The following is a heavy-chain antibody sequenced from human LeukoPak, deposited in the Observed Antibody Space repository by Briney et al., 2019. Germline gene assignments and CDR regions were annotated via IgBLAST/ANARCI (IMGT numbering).Heavy chain of an antibody. J-gene: IGHJ5*02. D-gene: IGHD3-16*01. V-gene: IGHV5-51*01. CDR3: ARLCTGGVTGGVWFDP. Sequence: GESLKISCKGSGYSFTSYWIGWVRQMPGKGLEWMGIIYPGDSDTRYSPSFQGQVTISADKSISTAYLQWSSLKASDTAMYYCARLCTGGVTGGVWFDPWGQGTLVTVSS. CDR1: GYSFTSYW. CDR2: IYPGDSDT.